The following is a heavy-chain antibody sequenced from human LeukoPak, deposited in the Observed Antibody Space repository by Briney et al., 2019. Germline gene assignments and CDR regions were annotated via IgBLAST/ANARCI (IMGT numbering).Heavy chain of an antibody. CDR2: ICGNTVNT. J-gene: IGHJ4*02. Sequence: GGSLRLSCAASGFTFSSYAMSWVRQAPGKGLEWVSSICGNTVNTYYTDSVKGRFTISRDNSKSTLSLQMNSLRAEDTAVYYCAKASGGSCYSAPDYWGQGTLVTVSS. CDR1: GFTFSSYA. D-gene: IGHD2-15*01. CDR3: AKASGGSCYSAPDY. V-gene: IGHV3-23*01.